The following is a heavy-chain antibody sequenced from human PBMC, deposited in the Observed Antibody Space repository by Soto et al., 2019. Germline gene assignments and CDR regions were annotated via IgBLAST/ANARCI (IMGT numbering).Heavy chain of an antibody. D-gene: IGHD2-2*01. CDR2: ISYDGSNK. CDR3: ARERVVRDCSSTSCPSYYYYYYGMDV. V-gene: IGHV3-30-3*01. J-gene: IGHJ6*02. CDR1: GFTFSSCA. Sequence: VQLVESGGGLVQPGGSLRLSCAASGFTFSSCAMHWVRQAPGKGLEWVAVISYDGSNKYYADSVKGRFSISRDNSKNTLYLQMNSLRAEDTAVYYCARERVVRDCSSTSCPSYYYYYYGMDVWGQGTTVTVSS.